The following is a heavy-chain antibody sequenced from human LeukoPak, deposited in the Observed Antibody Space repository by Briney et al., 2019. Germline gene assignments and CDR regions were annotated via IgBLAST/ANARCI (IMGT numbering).Heavy chain of an antibody. CDR1: GFIFSSYG. CDR3: SKATPPRDGSNPDY. CDR2: ISYDGRNK. D-gene: IGHD4-4*01. J-gene: IGHJ4*02. V-gene: IGHV3-30*18. Sequence: PGGSLRLSCAASGFIFSSYGMHWVRQAPGKGLEWVAVISYDGRNKYYADSVKGRFTISRDNSKNTLYLQMSSLRAEDTALYYCSKATPPRDGSNPDYWGQGTLVTASS.